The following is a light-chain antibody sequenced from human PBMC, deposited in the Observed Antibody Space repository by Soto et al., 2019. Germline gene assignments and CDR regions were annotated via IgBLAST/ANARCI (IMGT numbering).Light chain of an antibody. CDR1: SSDVGGYNY. J-gene: IGLJ2*01. CDR3: CSLAGGLLV. Sequence: QSALTQPRSVSGSPGQSVTISCTGTSSDVGGYNYVSWYQQVPGKAPKLVIFEVIKRPSGVPERFSGSKSGNTASLTISGLQTEEGADYSCCSLAGGLLVFGGGTKLTVL. CDR2: EVI. V-gene: IGLV2-11*01.